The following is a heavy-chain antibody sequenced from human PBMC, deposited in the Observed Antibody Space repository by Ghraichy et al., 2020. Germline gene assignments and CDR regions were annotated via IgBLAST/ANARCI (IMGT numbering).Heavy chain of an antibody. CDR2: IYTSGST. CDR1: GGSISSYY. CDR3: AGGGLYCGGDCPDYGMDV. D-gene: IGHD2-21*02. Sequence: ESLNISCTVSGGSISSYYWSWIRQPAGKGLEWIGRIYTSGSTNFNPSLKSRVTMSVDTSKNQFSLKLSSVTAADTAVYYCAGGGLYCGGDCPDYGMDVWGQGTTVTVSS. J-gene: IGHJ6*02. V-gene: IGHV4-4*07.